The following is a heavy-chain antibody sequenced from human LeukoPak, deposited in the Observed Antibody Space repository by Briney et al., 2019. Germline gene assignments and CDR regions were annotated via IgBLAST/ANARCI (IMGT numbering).Heavy chain of an antibody. V-gene: IGHV3-23*01. D-gene: IGHD7-27*01. CDR1: GFSFSSYG. CDR2: IGISGGST. J-gene: IGHJ4*02. Sequence: GRSLRLSCAASGFSFSSYGMHWVRQAPGKGLEWVSTIGISGGSTYYADSVKGRFTISRDNSKNTLCLQMNSLTAEDTAVYYCAKTGNFDSWGQGTLVTVSS. CDR3: AKTGNFDS.